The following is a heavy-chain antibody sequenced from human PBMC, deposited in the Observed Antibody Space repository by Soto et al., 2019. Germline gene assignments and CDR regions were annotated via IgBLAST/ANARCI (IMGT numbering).Heavy chain of an antibody. Sequence: PGGSLRLSCAASGFTFSSYSMNWVRQAPGKGLEWVSSISSSSSYIYYADSVKGRFTISRDNAKNSLYLQMNSLRAEDTAVYYCARDLAVKCRGGDWTWFDPWGQGTLVTVSS. V-gene: IGHV3-21*01. D-gene: IGHD2-21*02. CDR3: ARDLAVKCRGGDWTWFDP. CDR2: ISSSSSYI. J-gene: IGHJ5*02. CDR1: GFTFSSYS.